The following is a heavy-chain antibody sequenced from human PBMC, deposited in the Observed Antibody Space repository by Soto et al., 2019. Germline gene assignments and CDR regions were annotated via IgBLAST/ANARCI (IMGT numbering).Heavy chain of an antibody. V-gene: IGHV4-39*01. CDR2: IVYGGGT. CDR1: NGSISRSTYY. D-gene: IGHD2-15*01. CDR3: ASPVVSSRNFDY. J-gene: IGHJ4*02. Sequence: QLQLQESGPGLLKSSETLSLTCTVSNGSISRSTYYWAWIRQPPGRGREWIGSIVYGGGTYHNPSRKSRVTMSKATFKDQFSLSLSSVTAADTAVYSCASPVVSSRNFDYWGQGALVTVSS.